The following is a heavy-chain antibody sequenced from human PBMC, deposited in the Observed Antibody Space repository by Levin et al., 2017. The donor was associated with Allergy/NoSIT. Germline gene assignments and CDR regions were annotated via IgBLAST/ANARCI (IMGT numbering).Heavy chain of an antibody. CDR1: GGTFSTYA. J-gene: IGHJ4*02. V-gene: IGHV1-69*13. CDR2: IIPIFNTA. CDR3: AIESSFCSGGNCYYHY. D-gene: IGHD2-15*01. Sequence: TSVKVSCKASGGTFSTYAISWVRQAPGQGLEWMGGIIPIFNTANYAQKFRGRVTITADESSSTAYMGLSSLRSEDTAVYFCAIESSFCSGGNCYYHYWGQGTLVTVSS.